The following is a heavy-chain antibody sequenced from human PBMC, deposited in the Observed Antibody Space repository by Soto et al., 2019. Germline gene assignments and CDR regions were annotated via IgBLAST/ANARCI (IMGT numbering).Heavy chain of an antibody. J-gene: IGHJ5*02. CDR3: AREVIAVDGAIRWFDP. D-gene: IGHD6-19*01. Sequence: EVQLVESGGGLVQPGGSLRLSCAASGFSFTRHWMHWVRQAPGKGPEWVSRINGDGSSTDYADSVKGRFTIARDNAKNTVYLQMNSLRAEDTAVYYCAREVIAVDGAIRWFDPWGQGNLVTVSS. CDR2: INGDGSST. V-gene: IGHV3-74*01. CDR1: GFSFTRHW.